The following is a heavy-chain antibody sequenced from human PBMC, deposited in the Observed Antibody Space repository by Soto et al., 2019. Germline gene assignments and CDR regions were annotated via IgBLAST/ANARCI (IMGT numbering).Heavy chain of an antibody. CDR2: ISYDGSNK. Sequence: WIRQPPGKGLEWVAVISYDGSNKYYADSVKGRFTISRDNSKNTLYLQMNSLRAEDTAVYYCAKDDSSSVYYYYGMDVWGQGTTVTVSS. CDR3: AKDDSSSVYYYYGMDV. V-gene: IGHV3-30*18. J-gene: IGHJ6*02. D-gene: IGHD6-6*01.